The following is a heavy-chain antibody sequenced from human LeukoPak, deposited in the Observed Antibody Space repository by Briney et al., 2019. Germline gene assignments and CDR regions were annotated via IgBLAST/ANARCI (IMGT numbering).Heavy chain of an antibody. CDR1: VGSICSGNYY. D-gene: IGHD3-10*01. J-gene: IGHJ4*02. Sequence: SQTLSLTCTVSVGSICSGNYYWSWIRQHPGKGLEWIGYMYYRGSTYYNPSLKSRVTISAHTSKNQFSLKLSSVPAADTAVYYCESHDLLGGSDYWGQGTLVTVSS. CDR3: ESHDLLGGSDY. V-gene: IGHV4-30-4*08. CDR2: MYYRGST.